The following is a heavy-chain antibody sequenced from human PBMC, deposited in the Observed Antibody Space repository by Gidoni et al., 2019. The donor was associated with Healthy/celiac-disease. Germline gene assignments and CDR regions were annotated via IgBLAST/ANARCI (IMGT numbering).Heavy chain of an antibody. CDR3: AKPSIAVAGLTLGYYYYYGMDV. CDR2: IRGSGGST. D-gene: IGHD6-19*01. CDR1: GFPFSSYA. V-gene: IGHV3-23*01. J-gene: IGHJ6*02. Sequence: EVQLLESGGGLVQPGGSLRLSCAASGFPFSSYAMSWVRQAPGKGMEWGSAIRGSGGSTYYADPGKGRFTISRDNSKNTLYLQMNSLRAEDTAVYYCAKPSIAVAGLTLGYYYYYGMDVWGQGTTVTVSS.